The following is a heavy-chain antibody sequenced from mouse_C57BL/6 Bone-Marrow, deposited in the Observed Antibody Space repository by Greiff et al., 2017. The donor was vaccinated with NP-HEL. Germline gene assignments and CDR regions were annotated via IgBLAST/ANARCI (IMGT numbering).Heavy chain of an antibody. CDR2: ISYDGSN. CDR3: ARETGTVLFAY. CDR1: GYSITSGYY. D-gene: IGHD4-1*01. J-gene: IGHJ3*01. Sequence: VQLKESGPGLVKPSQSLSLTCSVTGYSITSGYYWNWIRQFPGNKLEWMGYISYDGSNNYNPSLKNRISITRDTSKNQFFLKLNSVTTEDTATYYCARETGTVLFAYWGQGTLVTVSA. V-gene: IGHV3-6*01.